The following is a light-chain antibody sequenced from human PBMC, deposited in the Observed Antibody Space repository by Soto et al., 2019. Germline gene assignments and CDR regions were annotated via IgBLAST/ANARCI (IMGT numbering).Light chain of an antibody. Sequence: EIVLTQSPATLSLSPGERATLSCRASQSVRGYLAWYQQKPGQAPRLLIYDASNRATGIPARFSGSGSGTDFTLTISTLEPEDFAVYCCQQYGRSPTFGQGTKVDIK. J-gene: IGKJ1*01. V-gene: IGKV3-11*01. CDR2: DAS. CDR1: QSVRGY. CDR3: QQYGRSPT.